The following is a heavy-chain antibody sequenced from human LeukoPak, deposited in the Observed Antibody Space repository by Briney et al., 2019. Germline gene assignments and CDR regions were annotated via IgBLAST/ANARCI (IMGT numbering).Heavy chain of an antibody. Sequence: GGSLRLSCAASGFTFSSYSMNWVRQAPGKGLEWVSSISSSSSYIYYADSVKGRFTISRDNAKNSLYLQMNSLRAEDTAVYYCARVAGDFIVGATTDYWGQGTPVTVSS. J-gene: IGHJ4*02. CDR3: ARVAGDFIVGATTDY. V-gene: IGHV3-21*01. CDR2: ISSSSSYI. CDR1: GFTFSSYS. D-gene: IGHD1-26*01.